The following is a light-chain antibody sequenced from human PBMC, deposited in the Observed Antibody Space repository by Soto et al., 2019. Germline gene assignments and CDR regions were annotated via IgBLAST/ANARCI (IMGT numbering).Light chain of an antibody. Sequence: QSVLTQPASVSGSPGQSITISCTGTSSDVGGYNYVSWYQQHPGKAPKLLIYDVGNRPSVVSNRFSGSKSGNTASLTISGLQAEDEADYYCNSYTSSSNLVFGGGTKLTVL. CDR3: NSYTSSSNLV. CDR1: SSDVGGYNY. V-gene: IGLV2-14*01. CDR2: DVG. J-gene: IGLJ3*02.